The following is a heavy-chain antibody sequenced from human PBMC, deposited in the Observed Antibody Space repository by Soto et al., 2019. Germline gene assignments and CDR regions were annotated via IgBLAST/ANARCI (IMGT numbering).Heavy chain of an antibody. CDR1: GYTFTSYG. CDR3: ARDRYDSSGYYAH. Sequence: QVQLVQSGAEVKKPGASVKVSCKASGYTFTSYGISWVRQAPGQGLEWMGWIRAYNGNTNYAKKLQGRVTMATDTSKSTAYMELRCLRSDDTAVYYCARDRYDSSGYYAHWGEGTLITVSS. CDR2: IRAYNGNT. V-gene: IGHV1-18*01. D-gene: IGHD3-22*01. J-gene: IGHJ4*02.